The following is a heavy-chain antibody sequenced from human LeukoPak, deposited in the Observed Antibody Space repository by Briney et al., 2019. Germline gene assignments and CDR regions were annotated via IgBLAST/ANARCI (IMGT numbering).Heavy chain of an antibody. CDR2: IYSGGTT. Sequence: GGSLRLSCAASGFTVSGNYMSWVRQAPGKGLEWVSLIYSGGTTYYADSVKGRFTISRDNSKNTLYLQMNSLRAEDTAVYYCARSSERKYYFDYWGQGPWSPSPQ. CDR3: ARSSERKYYFDY. V-gene: IGHV3-53*01. CDR1: GFTVSGNY. D-gene: IGHD3-22*01. J-gene: IGHJ4*02.